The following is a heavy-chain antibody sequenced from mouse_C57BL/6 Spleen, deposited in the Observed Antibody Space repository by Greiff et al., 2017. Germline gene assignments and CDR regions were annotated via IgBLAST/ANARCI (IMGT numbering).Heavy chain of an antibody. J-gene: IGHJ2*01. CDR2: ISSGGSYT. CDR3: ARPMITTDYFDY. D-gene: IGHD2-4*01. Sequence: EVQGVESGGDLVKPGGSLKLSCAASGFTFSSYGMSWVRQTPDKRLEWVATISSGGSYTYYPDSVKGRFTISRDNAKNTLYLQMSSLKSEDTAMYYCARPMITTDYFDYWGQGTTRTVSS. V-gene: IGHV5-6*01. CDR1: GFTFSSYG.